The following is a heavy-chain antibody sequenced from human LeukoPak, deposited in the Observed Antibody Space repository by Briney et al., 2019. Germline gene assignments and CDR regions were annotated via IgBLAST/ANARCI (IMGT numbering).Heavy chain of an antibody. CDR3: ARGWLCSGDRCPTGLYYFAY. J-gene: IGHJ4*02. CDR2: INHSGST. Sequence: SETLSLTCAVYGGSFSGYYWTWIRQPPGKGLEWIGEINHSGSTNYNPSLKSRVTISVDTSKNQFSLKPSPVTAADTAMYYCARGWLCSGDRCPTGLYYFAYWGQGTLVTVSS. V-gene: IGHV4-34*01. CDR1: GGSFSGYY. D-gene: IGHD2-15*01.